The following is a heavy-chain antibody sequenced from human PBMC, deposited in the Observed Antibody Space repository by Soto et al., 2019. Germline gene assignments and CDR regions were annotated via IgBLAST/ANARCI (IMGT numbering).Heavy chain of an antibody. CDR1: GFTFRNYG. CDR2: IWYDGSKK. Sequence: QVQLVESGGGVVQPGRSLRLSCEASGFTFRNYGMHWVRQAPGKGPEWVSVIWYDGSKKYYVDSVKGRFTISRDNSKNTLYLQMNSLRAEDTAVSYCARGNYDSSGVGDIWGQGTRVTISS. CDR3: ARGNYDSSGVGDI. V-gene: IGHV3-33*01. J-gene: IGHJ6*02. D-gene: IGHD3-22*01.